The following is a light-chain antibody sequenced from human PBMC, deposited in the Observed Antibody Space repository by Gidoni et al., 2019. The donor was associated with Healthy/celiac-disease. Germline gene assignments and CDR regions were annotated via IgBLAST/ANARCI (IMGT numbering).Light chain of an antibody. CDR3: SSYAGSNLW. CDR1: SRDVGGYNY. V-gene: IGLV2-8*01. Sequence: QSALTQPPSASGSPGQSVTISCTGTSRDVGGYNYVSWYQQHPGKAPKLMIYEVSKRPSGVPDRFSGSESGNTASLTVSGLQAEDEADYYCSSYAGSNLWFGTGTKVTVL. J-gene: IGLJ1*01. CDR2: EVS.